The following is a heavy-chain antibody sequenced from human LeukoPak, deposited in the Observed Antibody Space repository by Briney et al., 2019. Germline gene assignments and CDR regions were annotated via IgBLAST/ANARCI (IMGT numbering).Heavy chain of an antibody. D-gene: IGHD3-9*01. CDR3: AGHLIHMTGYYGGPFDY. Sequence: SETLSLTCTVSGGSINSSSYYWGWISQPPGKGLEWIGSMYYSGSTYYNPSLKSRVTISIDTSKNQFSLKLSSVTAADTAVYYCAGHLIHMTGYYGGPFDYWGQGTLVTVSS. CDR2: MYYSGST. J-gene: IGHJ4*02. CDR1: GGSINSSSYY. V-gene: IGHV4-39*01.